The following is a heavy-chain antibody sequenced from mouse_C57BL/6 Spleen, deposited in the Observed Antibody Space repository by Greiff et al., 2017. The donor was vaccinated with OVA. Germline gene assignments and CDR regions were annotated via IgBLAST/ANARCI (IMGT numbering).Heavy chain of an antibody. D-gene: IGHD3-1*01. Sequence: VKLKESGAELVRPGASVTLSCKASGYTFTDYEMHWVKQTPVHGLEWIGAIDPETGGTAYNQKFKGKAILTADKSSSTAYMELRSLTSEDSAVYYCTRSGGYYAMDYWGQGTSVTVSS. CDR3: TRSGGYYAMDY. CDR1: GYTFTDYE. CDR2: IDPETGGT. V-gene: IGHV1-15*01. J-gene: IGHJ4*01.